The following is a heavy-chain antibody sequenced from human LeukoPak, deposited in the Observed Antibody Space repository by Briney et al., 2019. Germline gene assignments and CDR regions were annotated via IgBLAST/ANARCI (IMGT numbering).Heavy chain of an antibody. CDR3: AKHVRTSVWFFDY. J-gene: IGHJ4*02. CDR2: ISGSGGRT. CDR1: GFIFGSDA. D-gene: IGHD6-19*01. V-gene: IGHV3-23*01. Sequence: GGSLRLSCAASGFIFGSDALSWVRQAPGKGLEWVSLISGSGGRTDYADSVKGRFTISRDNSKNTLYLQMNSLKAEDTAVYYCAKHVRTSVWFFDYWGQGTLVTVSS.